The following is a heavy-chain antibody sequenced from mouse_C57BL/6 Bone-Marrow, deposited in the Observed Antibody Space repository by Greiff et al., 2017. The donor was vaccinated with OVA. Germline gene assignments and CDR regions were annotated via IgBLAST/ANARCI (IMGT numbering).Heavy chain of an antibody. Sequence: VQLQQSGAELVRPGASVKLSCTASGFNIKDDYMHWVKQRPEQGLEWIGWIDPENGDTEYASKFKGKATFTADTSSNTAYMQLSSLTTEDSAIYYCARGTILRAMDYWGQGTSVTVSS. J-gene: IGHJ4*01. D-gene: IGHD3-2*02. V-gene: IGHV14-4*01. CDR3: ARGTILRAMDY. CDR2: IDPENGDT. CDR1: GFNIKDDY.